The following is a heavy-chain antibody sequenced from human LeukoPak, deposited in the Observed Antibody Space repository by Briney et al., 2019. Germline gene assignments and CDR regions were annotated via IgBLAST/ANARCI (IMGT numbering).Heavy chain of an antibody. CDR3: ASRKRYCTNGVSYTGDYFDY. Sequence: PSETLSLTCAVYGGSFSGYYWSWIRQPPGKGLEWIGEINHSGSTNYNPSLKSRVTISVDTSKNQFSLKLSSVTAADTAVYYCASRKRYCTNGVSYTGDYFDYWGQGPLVTVSS. CDR1: GGSFSGYY. CDR2: INHSGST. J-gene: IGHJ4*02. D-gene: IGHD2-8*01. V-gene: IGHV4-34*01.